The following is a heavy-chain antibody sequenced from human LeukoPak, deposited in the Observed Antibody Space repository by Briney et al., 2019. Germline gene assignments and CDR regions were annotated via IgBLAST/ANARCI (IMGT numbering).Heavy chain of an antibody. CDR3: ARLAGIAAAADSRYYYYMDV. CDR1: GGSISSYY. V-gene: IGHV4-4*07. J-gene: IGHJ6*03. CDR2: IYTSGST. D-gene: IGHD6-13*01. Sequence: SETLSLTCTVSGGSISSYYWSWIRQPAGKGLEWIGRIYTSGSTNYNPSLKSRVTMSVDTSKNQFSLKLSSVTAADTAVYYCARLAGIAAAADSRYYYYMDVWGKGTTVTVSS.